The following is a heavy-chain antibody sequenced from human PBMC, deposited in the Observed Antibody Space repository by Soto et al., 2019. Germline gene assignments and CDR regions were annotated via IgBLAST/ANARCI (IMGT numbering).Heavy chain of an antibody. Sequence: GGSLRLSCAASGFPFSTYSINWVRQAPGKGLEWVSSISSRSDIYYADSVKGRFTISRDNAKNSVSLQMNSLRAEDTAVYYCAREYTAWPLAYGLDVWGQGTTVTVSS. CDR2: ISSRSDI. CDR3: AREYTAWPLAYGLDV. CDR1: GFPFSTYS. V-gene: IGHV3-21*01. J-gene: IGHJ6*02. D-gene: IGHD2-2*02.